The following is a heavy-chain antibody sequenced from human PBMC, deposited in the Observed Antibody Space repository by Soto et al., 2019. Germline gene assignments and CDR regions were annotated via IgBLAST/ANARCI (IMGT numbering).Heavy chain of an antibody. CDR3: ARHSTGYYYSWFDP. CDR1: GGSIDSSTYY. J-gene: IGHJ5*02. V-gene: IGHV4-39*01. CDR2: IFYNGNT. Sequence: SETLSLTCTVSGGSIDSSTYYWGWIRQPPGKGLEWIGSIFYNGNTFYNPSLKSRITISVDTSKNQFSLKLSSVTAADTAVYYCARHSTGYYYSWFDPWGQGTLVTVS. D-gene: IGHD3-22*01.